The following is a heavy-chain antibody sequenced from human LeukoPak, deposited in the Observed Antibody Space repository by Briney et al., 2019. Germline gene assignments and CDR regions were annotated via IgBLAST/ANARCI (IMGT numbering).Heavy chain of an antibody. Sequence: SSETLSLTCTVSGGSISSDSYYWAWIRQPPGKGLEWIASIYYSGSTYYNPSLKSRVTISVDTSRNQFSLKLSSVTAADTAVYYCASLLRLAYCGGDCYSYWFDPWGQGTLVTVSS. CDR3: ASLLRLAYCGGDCYSYWFDP. V-gene: IGHV4-39*01. D-gene: IGHD2-21*02. CDR2: IYYSGST. J-gene: IGHJ5*02. CDR1: GGSISSDSYY.